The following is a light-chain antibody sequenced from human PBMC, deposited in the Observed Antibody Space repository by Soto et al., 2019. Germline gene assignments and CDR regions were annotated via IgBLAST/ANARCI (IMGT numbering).Light chain of an antibody. V-gene: IGLV4-69*01. CDR1: SGHSSYA. CDR2: LNSDGSH. Sequence: QSVLTQSPSASASLGASVKLTCTLSSGHSSYAIAWHQQQPEKGPRYLMKLNSDGSHSKGDGIPDRFSGSSSGAERYLTISSLQSEEEADYSCQTWGTGIRVFGGGTTATVL. CDR3: QTWGTGIRV. J-gene: IGLJ2*01.